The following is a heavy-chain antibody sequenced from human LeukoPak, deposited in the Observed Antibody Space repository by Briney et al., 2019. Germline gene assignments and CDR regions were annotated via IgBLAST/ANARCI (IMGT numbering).Heavy chain of an antibody. D-gene: IGHD2-15*01. V-gene: IGHV3-74*01. CDR1: GFTFSSYW. Sequence: GGSLRLSCAASGFTFSSYWMHWVRQAPGKGLVWVSRINTDGSSTSYADSVKGRFTISRDNAKNTLYLQMNSLRAEDTAVYYCARGRRDLGYCSGGSCPSYYFDYWGQGTLVTVSS. J-gene: IGHJ4*02. CDR3: ARGRRDLGYCSGGSCPSYYFDY. CDR2: INTDGSST.